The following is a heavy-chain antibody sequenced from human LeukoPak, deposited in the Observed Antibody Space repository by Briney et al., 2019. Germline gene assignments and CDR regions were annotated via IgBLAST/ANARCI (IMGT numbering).Heavy chain of an antibody. J-gene: IGHJ3*02. CDR2: INHSGST. Sequence: PSETLSLTCAVYGGSFSGYYWSWIRQPPGKGLEWIGEINHSGSTNYNPSLKSRVTIPVDTSKNQFSLKLSSVTAADTAVYYCARGWGDAFDIWGQGTMVTVSS. V-gene: IGHV4-34*01. D-gene: IGHD3-16*01. CDR1: GGSFSGYY. CDR3: ARGWGDAFDI.